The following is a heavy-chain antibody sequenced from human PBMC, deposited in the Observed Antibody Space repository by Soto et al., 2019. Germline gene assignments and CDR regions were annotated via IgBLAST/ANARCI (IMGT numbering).Heavy chain of an antibody. CDR3: AKDSHWSIISPTHDH. J-gene: IGHJ4*02. V-gene: IGHV3-23*01. CDR2: INGGDDSK. D-gene: IGHD3-3*01. CDR1: GFTFRSSP. Sequence: EVQLWESGGGLVQPGGSLRLSCAVSGFTFRSSPMSWVRRAPGKGLEWVSGINGGDDSKHYAESVRGRFTIIRDNSKNTPLLQMNSLRVEDTAIYYCAKDSHWSIISPTHDHWGQGTQVTASS.